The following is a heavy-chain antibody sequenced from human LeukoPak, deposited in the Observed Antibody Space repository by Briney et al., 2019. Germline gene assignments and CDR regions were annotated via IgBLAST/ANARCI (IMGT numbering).Heavy chain of an antibody. CDR3: ARWSLVYSGFAGYFDY. Sequence: PGESLKISCKGSGYSFTSYWIGWVRQMPGKGLEWMGIIYPGDSDTRYSPSFQGQVTISADKSISTAYLQWSSLKASDTAMYYCARWSLVYSGFAGYFDYWGQGTLVTVSS. J-gene: IGHJ4*02. CDR2: IYPGDSDT. CDR1: GYSFTSYW. V-gene: IGHV5-51*01. D-gene: IGHD5-12*01.